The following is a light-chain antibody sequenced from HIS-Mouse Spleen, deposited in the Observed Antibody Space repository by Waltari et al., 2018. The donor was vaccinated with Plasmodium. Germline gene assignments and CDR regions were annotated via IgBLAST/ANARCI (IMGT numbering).Light chain of an antibody. CDR2: QDS. CDR1: KLGYQY. Sequence: SYELTQPPSVSVSPGQTASITFPGDKLGYQYACWYQQKPGQSPVLVIYQDSKRPSGIPERFSGSNSGNTATLTISGTQAMDEADYYCQAWDSSTVVFGGGTKLTVL. J-gene: IGLJ2*01. CDR3: QAWDSSTVV. V-gene: IGLV3-1*01.